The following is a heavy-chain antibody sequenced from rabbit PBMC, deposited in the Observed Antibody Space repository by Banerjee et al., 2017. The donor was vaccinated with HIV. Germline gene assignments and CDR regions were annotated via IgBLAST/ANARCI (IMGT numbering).Heavy chain of an antibody. V-gene: IGHV1S45*01. J-gene: IGHJ4*01. Sequence: EESGGGLVQPEGSLTLTCTASGFSFSSSYWICWVRQAPGKGLEWIGCIYGGSSDSAYYASWAKGRFTISKTSSTPVTLQMTSLTAADTAIYFCARSQVNIWRAINLWGQGTLVTVS. CDR3: ARSQVNIWRAINL. CDR1: GFSFSSSYW. CDR2: IYGGSSDSA. D-gene: IGHD1-1*01.